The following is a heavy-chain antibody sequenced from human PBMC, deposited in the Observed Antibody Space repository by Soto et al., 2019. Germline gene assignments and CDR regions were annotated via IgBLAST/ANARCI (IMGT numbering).Heavy chain of an antibody. CDR1: GGSISSGGYS. CDR2: ISHSGST. Sequence: QLQLRESGSGLVKPSQTLSLTCAVSGGSISSGGYSWSWIRQPPGKGLEWIGYISHSGSTYYNQSLKSRVTISVDRSKNQFYLKLSSVTAADTAVYYCARGGLLPDYWGQGTLVTVSS. D-gene: IGHD6-19*01. CDR3: ARGGLLPDY. J-gene: IGHJ4*02. V-gene: IGHV4-30-2*01.